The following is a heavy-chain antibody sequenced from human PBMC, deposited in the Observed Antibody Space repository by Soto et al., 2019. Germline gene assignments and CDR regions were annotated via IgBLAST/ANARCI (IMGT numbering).Heavy chain of an antibody. CDR2: IYYSGST. D-gene: IGHD7-27*01. J-gene: IGHJ4*02. CDR1: GGSISNYY. V-gene: IGHV4-59*01. Sequence: SETLSLTCTVSGGSISNYYWTWMRQPPGKGLEWIGYIYYSGSTKYDPSLKSRVTISIDTSKNQFSLNLNSVTAADTAVYYCARITASPNSGYFDYWGQGTLVTVSS. CDR3: ARITASPNSGYFDY.